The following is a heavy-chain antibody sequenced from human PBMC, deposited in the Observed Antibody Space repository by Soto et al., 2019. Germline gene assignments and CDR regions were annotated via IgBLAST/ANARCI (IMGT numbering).Heavy chain of an antibody. CDR2: IYYSGST. D-gene: IGHD3-10*01. CDR1: GGSISSGDYY. CDR3: NARTDITMVRGVQVIDY. V-gene: IGHV4-30-4*01. Sequence: SETLSLTCTVSGGSISSGDYYWSWIRQPPGKGLEWIGYIYYSGSTYYNPSLKSRVTISVDTSKNQFSLKLSSVTAADTAVYYCNARTDITMVRGVQVIDYWGQGTLVTSPQ. J-gene: IGHJ4*02.